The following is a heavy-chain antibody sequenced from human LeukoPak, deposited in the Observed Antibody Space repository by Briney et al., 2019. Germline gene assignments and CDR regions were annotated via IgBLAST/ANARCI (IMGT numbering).Heavy chain of an antibody. CDR2: ISSSSRYI. V-gene: IGHV3-21*01. CDR3: SRQGKGDGFDI. J-gene: IGHJ3*02. CDR1: GFTFSSYS. Sequence: GGSLRLSCAASGFTFSSYSMNWVRQAPGKGLEWVSSISSSSRYIYYADSMEGRFTISRDNAKNSLYLQMNSLRAEDTAVYYCSRQGKGDGFDIWGQGTTVTVSS.